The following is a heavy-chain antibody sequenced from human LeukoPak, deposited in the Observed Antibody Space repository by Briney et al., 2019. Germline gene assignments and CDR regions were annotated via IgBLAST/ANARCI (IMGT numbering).Heavy chain of an antibody. D-gene: IGHD2-15*01. CDR2: ISSSGSTI. CDR1: GFTFSDYY. J-gene: IGHJ5*02. CDR3: ARDPSISSYCSGGGCYNGWFDP. V-gene: IGHV3-11*04. Sequence: KPGGSLRLSCAASGFTFSDYYMSWIRQAPGKGLEWVSYISSSGSTIYYADSVKGRFTISRDNAKNSLYLQMNSLRAEDTAVYYCARDPSISSYCSGGGCYNGWFDPWGQGTLVTVSS.